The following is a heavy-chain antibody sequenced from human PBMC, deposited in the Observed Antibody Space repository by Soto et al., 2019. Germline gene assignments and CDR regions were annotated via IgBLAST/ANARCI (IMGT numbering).Heavy chain of an antibody. CDR3: ATRGGGLWFGDYYYYYGMDV. CDR2: ISAYNGNT. CDR1: GYTFTSYG. J-gene: IGHJ6*02. Sequence: QVQLVQSGAEVKKPGASVKVSCKASGYTFTSYGISWVRQAPGQGLEWMGWISAYNGNTNYAQKLQGRVTMTTDTSTSTAYMELRSLRSDDTAVYYCATRGGGLWFGDYYYYYGMDVWGQGTTVTVSS. D-gene: IGHD3-10*01. V-gene: IGHV1-18*01.